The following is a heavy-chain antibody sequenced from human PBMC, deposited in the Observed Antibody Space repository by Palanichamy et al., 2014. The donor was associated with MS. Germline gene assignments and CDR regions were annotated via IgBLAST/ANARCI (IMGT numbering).Heavy chain of an antibody. D-gene: IGHD5-18*01. J-gene: IGHJ4*02. CDR3: ARGSRGYSYGSTFAY. V-gene: IGHV4-34*01. CDR2: INHSGMT. CDR1: GGSLSIDY. Sequence: QVQLQQWGAGLLAPSETLSLTCAVSGGSLSIDYWSWIRQSPGKGLEWIGEINHSGMTNYNPSLSSRLTLSVEASKNQFSLSLNSVTAADTAVYFCARGSRGYSYGSTFAYWGQGILVTVSS.